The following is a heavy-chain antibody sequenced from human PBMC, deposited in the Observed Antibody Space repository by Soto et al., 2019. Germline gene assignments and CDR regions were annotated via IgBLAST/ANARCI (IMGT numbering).Heavy chain of an antibody. D-gene: IGHD2-15*01. Sequence: SETLSLTCTVSGGSISSGDYYWSWIRQPPGKGLEWIGYIYYSGSTYYNPSLKSRVTISVDTSKNQFSLKLSSVTAADTAVYYCARQRYCSGGSCPRRFDPWGQGTLVTVSS. J-gene: IGHJ5*02. CDR1: GGSISSGDYY. CDR2: IYYSGST. CDR3: ARQRYCSGGSCPRRFDP. V-gene: IGHV4-30-4*01.